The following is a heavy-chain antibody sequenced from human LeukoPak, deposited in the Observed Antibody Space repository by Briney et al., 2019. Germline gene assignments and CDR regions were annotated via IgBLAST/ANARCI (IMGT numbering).Heavy chain of an antibody. CDR1: RGSFSGYY. D-gene: IGHD1-1*01. V-gene: IGHV4-34*01. J-gene: IGHJ3*02. CDR2: INHSGSS. CDR3: ARHITQLDVFDI. Sequence: SETLSLTCAVYRGSFSGYYWSWIRQPPGKGLEWIGEINHSGSSNYNPSLKSRVTISVDTSKNQFSLKLSSVTAADTAVYYCARHITQLDVFDIWGQGTMVTVSS.